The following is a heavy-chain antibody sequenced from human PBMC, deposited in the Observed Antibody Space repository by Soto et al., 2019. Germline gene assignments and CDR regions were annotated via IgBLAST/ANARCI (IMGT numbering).Heavy chain of an antibody. V-gene: IGHV3-30*18. Sequence: QVQLVESGGGVVQPGRSLRLSCAASGFTFSSYGMHWVRQAPGKGLEWVAVISYDGSNKYYADSVKGRFTISRDNSKNSLYLQMTSLRAEDTAVYYCAKDSTPGYDYWGQGTLVTVSS. CDR2: ISYDGSNK. D-gene: IGHD2-15*01. J-gene: IGHJ4*02. CDR1: GFTFSSYG. CDR3: AKDSTPGYDY.